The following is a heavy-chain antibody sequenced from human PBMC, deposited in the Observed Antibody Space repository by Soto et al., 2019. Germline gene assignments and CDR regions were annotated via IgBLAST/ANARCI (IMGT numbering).Heavy chain of an antibody. V-gene: IGHV4-31*03. CDR3: ARVSRAQELRYFDWFPCWFDP. CDR1: GGSISRGGYY. D-gene: IGHD3-9*01. Sequence: SETLSLTCTVSGGSISRGGYYWSWIRQHPGKGLEWIGYIYYSGSTYYNPSLKSRVTISVDTSKNQFSLKLSSVTAADTAVYYCARVSRAQELRYFDWFPCWFDPWGQGTLVTVSS. CDR2: IYYSGST. J-gene: IGHJ5*02.